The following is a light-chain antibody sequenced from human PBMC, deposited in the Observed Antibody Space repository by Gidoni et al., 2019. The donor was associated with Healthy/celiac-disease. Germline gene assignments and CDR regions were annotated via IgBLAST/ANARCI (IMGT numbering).Light chain of an antibody. CDR1: QDISNY. CDR3: QQYDNLPPLT. CDR2: DAS. J-gene: IGKJ4*01. V-gene: IGKV1-33*01. Sequence: DLQMTQSPSSLSASVGDRVTITCQASQDISNYLNWYQQKPGKAPKLLIYDASNLETGVPSRLSGSGSGTDFTFTISSLQPEDIATYYCQQYDNLPPLTFGGGTKVEIK.